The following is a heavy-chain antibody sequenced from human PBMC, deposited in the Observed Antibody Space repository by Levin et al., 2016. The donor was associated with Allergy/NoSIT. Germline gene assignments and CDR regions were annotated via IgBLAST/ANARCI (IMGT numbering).Heavy chain of an antibody. CDR2: INWNGGST. J-gene: IGHJ4*02. CDR3: ARARDYYDSSGYYYVYDY. D-gene: IGHD3-22*01. Sequence: WIRQPPGKGLEWVSGINWNGGSTGYADSVKGRFTISRDNAKNSLYLQMNSLRAEDTALYYCARARDYYDSSGYYYVYDYWGQGTLVTVSS. V-gene: IGHV3-20*03.